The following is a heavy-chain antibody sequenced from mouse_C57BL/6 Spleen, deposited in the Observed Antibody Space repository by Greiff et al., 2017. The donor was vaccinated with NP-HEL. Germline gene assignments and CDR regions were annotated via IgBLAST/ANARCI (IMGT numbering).Heavy chain of an antibody. Sequence: VQLKESGGGLVKPGGSLKLSCAASGFTFSDYGMHWVRQAPEKGLEWVAYISSGSSTIYYADTVKGRFTISRDNAKNTLFLQMTSRRSEDTAMYYCARLYYYGSSYLYAMDYWGQGTSVTVSS. CDR3: ARLYYYGSSYLYAMDY. V-gene: IGHV5-17*01. CDR2: ISSGSSTI. D-gene: IGHD1-1*01. CDR1: GFTFSDYG. J-gene: IGHJ4*01.